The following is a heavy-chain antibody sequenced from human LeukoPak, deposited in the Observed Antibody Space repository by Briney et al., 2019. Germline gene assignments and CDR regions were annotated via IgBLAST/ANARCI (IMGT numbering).Heavy chain of an antibody. V-gene: IGHV3-21*01. J-gene: IGHJ5*01. CDR1: GFTFSSYS. D-gene: IGHD3-22*01. CDR2: ISSSSSYI. Sequence: GGFLRLSCAASGFTFSSYSMNWVRQAPGKGLEWVSSISSSSSYIYYADSVKGRFTISRDNAKNTLYLQMNSLRAEDTAVYYCANSDSSGYYDSWGQGTLVTVSS. CDR3: ANSDSSGYYDS.